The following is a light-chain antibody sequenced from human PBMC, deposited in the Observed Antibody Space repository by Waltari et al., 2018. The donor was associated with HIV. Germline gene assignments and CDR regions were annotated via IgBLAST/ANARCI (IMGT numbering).Light chain of an antibody. CDR2: DKS. CDR3: GTWDRTLGGGV. J-gene: IGLJ3*02. V-gene: IGLV1-51*01. Sequence: QSVLTQPPSVSAAPGQKVTISCSRSSPNLGNDYVSWYQHVPGAAPRPLIYDKSKQPSGIPDRVSGSEAGTSATLAITGLQTGDEADYYCGTWDRTLGGGVFGGGTKLTVL. CDR1: SPNLGNDY.